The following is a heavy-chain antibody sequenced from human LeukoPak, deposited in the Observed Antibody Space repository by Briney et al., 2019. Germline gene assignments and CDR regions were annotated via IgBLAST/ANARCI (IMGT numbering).Heavy chain of an antibody. CDR2: IYLGDSDT. J-gene: IGHJ6*02. CDR3: VYCSGGSSSYGMDV. Sequence: GESLQISCQGSGYSFTTYWIGWVRQMPGKGLEWMGIIYLGDSDTRYSPSFQGQVTISADKSISTAYLQWSSLKASDTAIYFCVYCSGGSSSYGMDVWGQGTTVTVSS. D-gene: IGHD2-15*01. CDR1: GYSFTTYW. V-gene: IGHV5-51*01.